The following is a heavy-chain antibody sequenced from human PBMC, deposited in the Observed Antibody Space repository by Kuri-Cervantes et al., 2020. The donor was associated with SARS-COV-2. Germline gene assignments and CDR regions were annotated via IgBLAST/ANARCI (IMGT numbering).Heavy chain of an antibody. J-gene: IGHJ4*02. Sequence: GESLKISCAASGFSFSSYAMHCVRQAPGKGLEWVAVISYDGSNKYYADSVKGRFTISRDNSKNTLYLQMNSLRAEDTAVYYCASDRVVPAAAGGFDYWGQGTLVTVSS. V-gene: IGHV3-30-3*01. CDR1: GFSFSSYA. CDR2: ISYDGSNK. D-gene: IGHD2-2*01. CDR3: ASDRVVPAAAGGFDY.